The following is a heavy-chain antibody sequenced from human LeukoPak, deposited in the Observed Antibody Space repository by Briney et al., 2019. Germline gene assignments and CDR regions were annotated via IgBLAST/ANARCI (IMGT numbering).Heavy chain of an antibody. CDR1: GFTFSIYW. CDR2: INSDGSST. Sequence: GSLKISCAASGFTFSIYWMHWVRQAPGKGLVWVSRINSDGSSTSYADSVKDRFTISRDNAKNTLYLQMNSLRAEDTAVYYCARDEDWSGYYGAFDIWGQGTMVTVSS. D-gene: IGHD3-3*01. J-gene: IGHJ3*02. CDR3: ARDEDWSGYYGAFDI. V-gene: IGHV3-74*01.